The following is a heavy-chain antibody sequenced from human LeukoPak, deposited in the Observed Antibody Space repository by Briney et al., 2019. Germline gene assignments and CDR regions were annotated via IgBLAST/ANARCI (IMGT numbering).Heavy chain of an antibody. CDR3: ARYRRNNDFYLDD. CDR2: IYYSVST. D-gene: IGHD3/OR15-3a*01. CDR1: GGSLSGYY. Sequence: SETLSLTCAVSGGSLSGYYWSWIRQSPGKRLEWIGYIYYSVSTNYNPSLQSRVTFSIDTSMNQFSLRLTSVTDADTAMYYCARYRRNNDFYLDDWGRGTLVTVSS. V-gene: IGHV4-59*12. J-gene: IGHJ4*02.